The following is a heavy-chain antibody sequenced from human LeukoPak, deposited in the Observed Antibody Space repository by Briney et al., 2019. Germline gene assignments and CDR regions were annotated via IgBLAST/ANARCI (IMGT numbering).Heavy chain of an antibody. CDR1: GYTFTSYY. J-gene: IGHJ5*02. D-gene: IGHD3-10*01. Sequence: GASVKVSRKASGYTFTSYYMHWVRQAPGQGLEWMGTINPSGGSTSYAQKFQGRVTMTRDMSTSTVYMELSSLRSEDTAVYYCARETSTFTMVRGSGENWFDPWGQGTLVTVSS. CDR2: INPSGGST. V-gene: IGHV1-46*01. CDR3: ARETSTFTMVRGSGENWFDP.